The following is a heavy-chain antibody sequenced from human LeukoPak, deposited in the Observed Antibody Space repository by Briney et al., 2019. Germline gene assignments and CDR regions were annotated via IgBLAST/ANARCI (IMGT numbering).Heavy chain of an antibody. CDR3: ARDQHYYASSGYYYYMDV. D-gene: IGHD3-22*01. CDR1: GYTFTSYG. Sequence: ASVKVSCKASGYTFTSYGISWVRQAPGQGLEWMGWISAYNGNTNYAQKLQGRVTMTTDTSTSTAYMELRSLRSDDTAVYYCARDQHYYASSGYYYYMDVWGKGTTVTISS. V-gene: IGHV1-18*01. CDR2: ISAYNGNT. J-gene: IGHJ6*03.